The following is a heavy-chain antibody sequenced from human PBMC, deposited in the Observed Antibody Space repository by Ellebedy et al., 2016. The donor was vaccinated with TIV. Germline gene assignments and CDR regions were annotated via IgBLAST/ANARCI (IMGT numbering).Heavy chain of an antibody. CDR2: INHSGST. CDR3: ARESGAKGYDY. D-gene: IGHD3-10*01. Sequence: SETLSLXCAVYGGSFSGYYWSWIRQPPGKGLEWIGEINHSGSTNYNPSLKSRVTISVDTSKNQFSLKLSSVTAADTAVYYCARESGAKGYDYWGQGTLVTVSS. J-gene: IGHJ4*02. CDR1: GGSFSGYY. V-gene: IGHV4-34*01.